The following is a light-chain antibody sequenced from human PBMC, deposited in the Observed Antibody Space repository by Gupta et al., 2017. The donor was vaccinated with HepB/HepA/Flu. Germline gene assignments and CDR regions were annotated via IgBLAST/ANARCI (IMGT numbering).Light chain of an antibody. V-gene: IGLV1-40*01. CDR1: GSNIGAGYD. Sequence: QSVLTQPPSLSGAPGQTVTISCTGSGSNIGAGYDLHWYQQLPGTAPKVVIYSRNNRPTGVPDRFSGSKSGTSASLAITGLQAEDEADYYCQSYDSSRRGWLFGGGTKLTVL. CDR3: QSYDSSRRGWL. J-gene: IGLJ3*02. CDR2: SRN.